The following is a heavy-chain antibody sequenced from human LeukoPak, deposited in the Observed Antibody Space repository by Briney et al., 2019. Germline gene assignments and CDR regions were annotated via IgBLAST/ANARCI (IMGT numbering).Heavy chain of an antibody. CDR1: GFTVSSNY. D-gene: IGHD3-10*01. J-gene: IGHJ3*02. Sequence: PGGSLRLSCAASGFTVSSNYMSWVRQAPGKGLEWVSVIYSSGSTYYADSVKGRFTISRDNSKNTLYLQMNSLRAEDTAVYYCAGYRTYYYGSGSYYPAEAFDIWGQGTMVTVSS. CDR2: IYSSGST. CDR3: AGYRTYYYGSGSYYPAEAFDI. V-gene: IGHV3-66*02.